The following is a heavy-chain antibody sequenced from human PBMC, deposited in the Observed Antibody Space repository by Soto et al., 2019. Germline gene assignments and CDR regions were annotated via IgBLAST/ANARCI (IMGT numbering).Heavy chain of an antibody. CDR2: VYRGGST. J-gene: IGHJ6*03. CDR3: AKEMGFCTTTSCHAGPLYYYMDV. CDR1: GGSICSYH. D-gene: IGHD2-2*01. Sequence: SETPSITCTVSGGSICSYHWTGIRQPPGKGLEWLGDVYRGGSTNYNPSLRSRLTMSVDTSNNQFSLRLSSVTAADTAVYYCAKEMGFCTTTSCHAGPLYYYMDVWGKGTTVTVSS. V-gene: IGHV4-59*01.